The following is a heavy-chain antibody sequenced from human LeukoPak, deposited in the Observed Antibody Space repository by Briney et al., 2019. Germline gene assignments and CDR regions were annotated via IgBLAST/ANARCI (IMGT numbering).Heavy chain of an antibody. CDR2: IYYSGST. CDR1: GGSISSGGYY. Sequence: SQTLSLTCTVSGGSISSGGYYWSWIRQHPGKGLEWIGYIYYSGSTYYNPSLKSRVTISVDTSKNQFPLKLSSVTAADTAVYYCARGSSSQLWLTRGCYFDYWGQGTLVTVSS. CDR3: ARGSSSQLWLTRGCYFDY. V-gene: IGHV4-31*03. J-gene: IGHJ4*02. D-gene: IGHD5-18*01.